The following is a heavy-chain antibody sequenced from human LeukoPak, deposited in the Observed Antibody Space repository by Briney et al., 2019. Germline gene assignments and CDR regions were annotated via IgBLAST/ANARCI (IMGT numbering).Heavy chain of an antibody. CDR2: ISYDGSNK. D-gene: IGHD5-18*01. J-gene: IGHJ4*02. Sequence: GRSLRLSCAASGFTFSSYGMRWVRQAPGKGLEWVAVISYDGSNKYYADSVKGRFTISRDNSKNTLYLQMNSLRAEDTAVYYCAKELVGYRYGYDYWGQGTLVTVSS. CDR3: AKELVGYRYGYDY. CDR1: GFTFSSYG. V-gene: IGHV3-30*18.